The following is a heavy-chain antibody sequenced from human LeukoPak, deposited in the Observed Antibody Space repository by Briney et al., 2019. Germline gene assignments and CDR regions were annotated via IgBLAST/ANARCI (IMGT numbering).Heavy chain of an antibody. J-gene: IGHJ4*02. CDR3: ARDEVACSSTNCYFVY. V-gene: IGHV3-21*01. D-gene: IGHD2-2*01. Sequence: GSLRLSCAASGFTFSAYSMNWVRQAPGKGLEWVSFISSSSSSIYYADSVKGRFTISRDNAKNSLYLQVNSLRAEDTAVYYCARDEVACSSTNCYFVYWGQGTLVTVSS. CDR1: GFTFSAYS. CDR2: ISSSSSSI.